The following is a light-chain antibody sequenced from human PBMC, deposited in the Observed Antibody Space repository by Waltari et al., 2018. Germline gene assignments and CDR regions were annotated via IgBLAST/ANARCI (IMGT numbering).Light chain of an antibody. CDR1: QNIKIW. J-gene: IGKJ1*01. Sequence: DIQMTQSPSPLSASVGDRVTIPCRARQNIKIWLTWYQQKPGKAPNPRIYKATSGQSGGPSRFSGSGSGTEFALTINSLQPDDFAAYYCQQYDTYPWTFGHGTKVEIK. V-gene: IGKV1-5*03. CDR3: QQYDTYPWT. CDR2: KAT.